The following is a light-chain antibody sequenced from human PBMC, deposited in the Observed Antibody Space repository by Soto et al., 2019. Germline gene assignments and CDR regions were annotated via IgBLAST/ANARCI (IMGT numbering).Light chain of an antibody. CDR2: NNN. V-gene: IGLV1-44*01. CDR3: AAWDDGLNGSV. CDR1: SSNIGRNT. J-gene: IGLJ1*01. Sequence: QSVLTQPPSATGTPRQRVTISCYGSSSNIGRNTVNWYQQVPGTAPKLLIYNNNQRPSGVPDRFSGSKSGTSASLAIIGLQSEDEADYYCAAWDDGLNGSVFGAGTKVTVL.